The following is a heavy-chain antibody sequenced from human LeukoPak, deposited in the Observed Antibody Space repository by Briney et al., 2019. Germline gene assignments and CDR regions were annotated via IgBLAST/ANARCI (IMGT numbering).Heavy chain of an antibody. CDR3: ARVGYDYVWWSYRLDY. J-gene: IGHJ4*02. D-gene: IGHD3-16*02. V-gene: IGHV1-18*01. CDR2: ISAYNGNT. CDR1: GYTFTSYG. Sequence: ASVKVSCKASGYTFTSYGISWVRQAPGQGLEWMGWISAYNGNTNYAQKLQGRVTMTTDTSTSTAYMELRSLRSDDTAVYYCARVGYDYVWWSYRLDYWGQGTLVTVSS.